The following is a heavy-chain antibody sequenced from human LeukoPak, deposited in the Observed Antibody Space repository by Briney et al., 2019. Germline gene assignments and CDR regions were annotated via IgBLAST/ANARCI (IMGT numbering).Heavy chain of an antibody. CDR2: INPNSGGT. CDR3: AAEAAYYYDSRDAFDV. D-gene: IGHD3-22*01. V-gene: IGHV1-2*02. J-gene: IGHJ3*01. CDR1: GYTFTSYY. Sequence: ASVKVSCKASGYTFTSYYMHWVRQAPGQGLEWMGWINPNSGGTNYAQKFQGRVTMTRDTSISTAYMELSSLRSEDTAVYYCAAEAAYYYDSRDAFDVWGQGTMVTVSS.